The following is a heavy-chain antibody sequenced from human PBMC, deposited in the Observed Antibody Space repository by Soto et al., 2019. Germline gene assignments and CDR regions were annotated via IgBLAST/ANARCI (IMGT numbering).Heavy chain of an antibody. D-gene: IGHD3-22*01. Sequence: GASVKVSCKASGYTFTSYGISWVRQAPGQGLEWMGWISAYNGNTNYAQKLQGRVTMTTDTSTSTAYMELRSLRSDDTAVYYCARDGPSSGPYNWFDPWGQGTLVTVSS. J-gene: IGHJ5*02. V-gene: IGHV1-18*01. CDR3: ARDGPSSGPYNWFDP. CDR1: GYTFTSYG. CDR2: ISAYNGNT.